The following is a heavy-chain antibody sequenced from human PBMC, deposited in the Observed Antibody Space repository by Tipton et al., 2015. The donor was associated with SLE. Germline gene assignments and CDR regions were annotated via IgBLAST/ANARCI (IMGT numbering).Heavy chain of an antibody. Sequence: SGPEVKKPGSSVKVSCKASGGTFGSYAMSWVRQAPGKGLEWVSVIYSGGSTYYADSVKGRFTISRDNSKNTLYLQMNSLRAEDTAVYYCARVLGGLGLFDYWGQGTLVTVSS. CDR1: GGTFGSYA. D-gene: IGHD2-15*01. J-gene: IGHJ4*02. CDR3: ARVLGGLGLFDY. CDR2: IYSGGST. V-gene: IGHV3-53*01.